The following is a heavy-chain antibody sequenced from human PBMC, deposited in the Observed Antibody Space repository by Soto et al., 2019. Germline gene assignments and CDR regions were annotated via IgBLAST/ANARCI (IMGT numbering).Heavy chain of an antibody. J-gene: IGHJ4*02. CDR3: ARIPRYSYPTSDPLDN. V-gene: IGHV1-69*08. CDR2: ILPIMGSV. CDR1: GGTFNTYT. Sequence: GASVKVSCKASGGTFNTYTFSWVRQAPGQGLEWMGSILPIMGSVNYAHDFRGRLSITADPSTTTAYMELTSLTSHDTAIYYCARIPRYSYPTSDPLDNWGQGTPVTVSS. D-gene: IGHD2-15*01.